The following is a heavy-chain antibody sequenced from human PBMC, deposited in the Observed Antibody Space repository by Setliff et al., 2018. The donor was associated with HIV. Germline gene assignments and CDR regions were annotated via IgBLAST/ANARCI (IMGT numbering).Heavy chain of an antibody. CDR2: IYSTGST. Sequence: SETLSLTCSVSGGSISRHNWSWIRQPPGTGLEWVGFIYSTGSTNYNPSLKSRVTISVDTSKSQFSLKLSSVTAADTAVYYCARVEGLWFPRDYWGQGTLVTVSSGKGRWFDPWGQGTLVTVSS. V-gene: IGHV4-59*11. D-gene: IGHD3-10*01. CDR1: GGSISRHN. J-gene: IGHJ5*02. CDR3: ARVEGLWFPRDYWGQGTLVTVSSGKGRWFDP.